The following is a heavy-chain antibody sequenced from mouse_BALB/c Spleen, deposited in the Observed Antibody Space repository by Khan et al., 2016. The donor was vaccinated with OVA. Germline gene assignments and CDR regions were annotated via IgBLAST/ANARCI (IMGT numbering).Heavy chain of an antibody. J-gene: IGHJ3*01. V-gene: IGHV2-3*01. CDR3: SIIYYGYDLFPY. Sequence: QVQLKQSGPGLVAPSQSLSITCTVSGLSLTNYGISWIRQPPGKGLEWLGVIWGDGSTNYPSALISRLSINKDNSKSQGFLKMNSLQPGDHATSFCSIIYYGYDLFPYWGQGTLVTVSA. CDR2: IWGDGST. D-gene: IGHD2-2*01. CDR1: GLSLTNYG.